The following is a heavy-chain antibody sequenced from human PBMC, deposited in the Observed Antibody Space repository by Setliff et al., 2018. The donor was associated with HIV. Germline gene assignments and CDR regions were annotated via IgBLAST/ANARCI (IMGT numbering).Heavy chain of an antibody. Sequence: PSETLSLTCTVSGDSISGYSWSWIRQPAGKGLEWIGRSYSPIISTNYNPSLNSRVTMSVDTSKNQFSLRLESVTSADTAVYFCARDRAPYCSAPCHPSYYSYMDVWGKGTTVTVSS. CDR3: ARDRAPYCSAPCHPSYYSYMDV. V-gene: IGHV4-4*07. CDR2: SYSPIIST. D-gene: IGHD2-15*01. J-gene: IGHJ6*03. CDR1: GDSISGYS.